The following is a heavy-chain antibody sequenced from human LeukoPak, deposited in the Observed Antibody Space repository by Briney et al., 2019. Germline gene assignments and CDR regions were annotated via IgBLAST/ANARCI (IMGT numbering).Heavy chain of an antibody. V-gene: IGHV3-53*01. CDR1: GINVSSSY. Sequence: GGSLRLSCAASGINVSSSYLSWVRQVPGKGLECVSFIYSGGGTYSTDSVKGRFTISRDNSKNMLYLQMNSLRAEDTAVYYCAAYSSGYYLDYWGQGTLVTVSS. J-gene: IGHJ4*02. CDR3: AAYSSGYYLDY. CDR2: IYSGGGT. D-gene: IGHD3-3*01.